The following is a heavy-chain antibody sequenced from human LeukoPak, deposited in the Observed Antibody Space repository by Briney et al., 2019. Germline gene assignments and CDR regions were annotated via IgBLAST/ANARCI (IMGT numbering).Heavy chain of an antibody. D-gene: IGHD6-19*01. Sequence: EASVKVSCKASGYTFTSYGISWVRQAPGQGLEWMGWISAYNGNTNYARKLQGRVTMTTDTSTSTAYMELRSLRSDDTAVYYCARAYSSGWYPSFDYWGQGTLVTVSS. CDR2: ISAYNGNT. CDR1: GYTFTSYG. CDR3: ARAYSSGWYPSFDY. J-gene: IGHJ4*02. V-gene: IGHV1-18*01.